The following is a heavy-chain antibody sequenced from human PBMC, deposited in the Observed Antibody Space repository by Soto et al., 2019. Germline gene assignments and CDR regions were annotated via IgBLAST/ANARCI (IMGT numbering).Heavy chain of an antibody. J-gene: IGHJ3*02. CDR1: GGTSSSYA. D-gene: IGHD3-3*01. Sequence: ASVKVSCKASGGTSSSYAISWVRQAPGQGLEWMGGIIPIFGTANYAQKFQGRVTITADESTSTAYMELSSLRSEDTAVYYCARGNKYYDFWSGYSPDAFDIWGQGTMVTVSS. V-gene: IGHV1-69*13. CDR2: IIPIFGTA. CDR3: ARGNKYYDFWSGYSPDAFDI.